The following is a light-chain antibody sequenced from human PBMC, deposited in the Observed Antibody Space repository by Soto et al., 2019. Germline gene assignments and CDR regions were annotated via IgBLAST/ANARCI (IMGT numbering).Light chain of an antibody. CDR1: QSVFSS. Sequence: EIVMTQSPATLSVSLGERVTLSCRASQSVFSSLAWYQQKPGQAPRLLIYGAATRPIGIPARFSGSGSGTEFTLTISSLQSEDFAVYYCQQRSNWPWTFGQGTKVDIK. V-gene: IGKV3-15*01. J-gene: IGKJ1*01. CDR2: GAA. CDR3: QQRSNWPWT.